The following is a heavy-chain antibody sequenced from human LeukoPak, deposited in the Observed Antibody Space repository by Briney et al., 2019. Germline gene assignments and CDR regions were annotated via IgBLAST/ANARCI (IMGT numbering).Heavy chain of an antibody. CDR3: AKDVYSSSLAPGGY. D-gene: IGHD6-13*01. Sequence: GGSLRLSCAASGFTFDDYAIQWVRQALGKGLEWVSGISWNSGSIGYADSVKGRFTISRDNAKNSLYLQMNSLRAEDTALYYCAKDVYSSSLAPGGYWSQGTLVTVSS. J-gene: IGHJ4*02. CDR2: ISWNSGSI. CDR1: GFTFDDYA. V-gene: IGHV3-9*01.